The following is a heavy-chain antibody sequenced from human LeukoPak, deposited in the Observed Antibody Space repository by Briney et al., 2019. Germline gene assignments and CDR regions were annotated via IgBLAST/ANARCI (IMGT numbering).Heavy chain of an antibody. J-gene: IGHJ5*02. CDR3: ARALDNYYDFSHFDP. CDR1: GGSISSYY. V-gene: IGHV4-59*01. Sequence: SETLSLTCTVSGGSISSYYWSWIWQPPGKGLEWIGHIYYTGRIYYNPSVMSRLTISVDRSKNQFSLKLTSVTAADTAVYYCARALDNYYDFSHFDPWGQGTPVTVSS. D-gene: IGHD3-3*01. CDR2: IYYTGRI.